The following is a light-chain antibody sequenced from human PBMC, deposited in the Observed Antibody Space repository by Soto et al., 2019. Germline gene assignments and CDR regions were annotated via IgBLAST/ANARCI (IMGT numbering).Light chain of an antibody. CDR1: SSDVGSYNR. J-gene: IGLJ3*02. CDR3: GLYTSSSTWV. V-gene: IGLV2-18*01. CDR2: EVS. Sequence: QSALTQPPSVSGSPGQSVTISCTGTSSDVGSYNRVSWYQQPPGTAPKLMIYEVSNRPSGVPDRFSGSKSGNTASLTISGLQAEDEADYYCGLYTSSSTWVFGGGTKVTVL.